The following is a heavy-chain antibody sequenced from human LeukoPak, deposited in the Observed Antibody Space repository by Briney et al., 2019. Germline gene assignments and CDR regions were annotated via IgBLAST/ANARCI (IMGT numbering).Heavy chain of an antibody. CDR1: GGTFSSYA. CDR3: AREQYSYGYADY. J-gene: IGHJ4*02. V-gene: IGHV1-69*04. D-gene: IGHD5-18*01. CDR2: IIPILGIA. Sequence: SVKVSCKASGGTFSSYAISWVRQAPGQGLEWMGRIIPILGIANYAQKFQGRVTITADKSTSTAYMELSSLRSEDTAVYYCAREQYSYGYADYWGQGTLVAVTS.